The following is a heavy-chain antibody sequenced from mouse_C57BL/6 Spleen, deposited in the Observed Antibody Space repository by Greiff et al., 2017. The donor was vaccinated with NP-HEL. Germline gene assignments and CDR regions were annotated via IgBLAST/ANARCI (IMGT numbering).Heavy chain of an antibody. CDR3: ARGGVTTRFDY. CDR2: ISYSGST. V-gene: IGHV3-1*01. D-gene: IGHD2-2*01. J-gene: IGHJ2*01. CDR1: GYSITSGYD. Sequence: EVQLQQSGPGMVKPSQSLSLTCTVTGYSITSGYDWHWIRHFPGNKLEWMGYISYSGSTNYNPSLKSRISITHDTSKNHFFLKLNSVTTEDTATYYCARGGVTTRFDYWGQGTTLTVSS.